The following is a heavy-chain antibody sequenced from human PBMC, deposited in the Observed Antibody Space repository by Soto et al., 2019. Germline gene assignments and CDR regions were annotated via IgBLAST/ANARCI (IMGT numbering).Heavy chain of an antibody. D-gene: IGHD3-10*01. CDR3: AKASAYGSGSLDN. V-gene: IGHV3-23*01. CDR2: ISGSGGGT. CDR1: GFTSSGYA. J-gene: IGHJ4*02. Sequence: GGSLSLSCVGSGFTSSGYAMTWVRQAPGRGLEWVSLISGSGGGTFYADSVKGRFTISRDNSKNTLHLQMNSLRAEDAAIYYCAKASAYGSGSLDNWGQGALVTVSS.